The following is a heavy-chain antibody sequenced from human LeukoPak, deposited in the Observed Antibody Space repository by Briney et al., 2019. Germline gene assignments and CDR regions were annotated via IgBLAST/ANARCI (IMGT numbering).Heavy chain of an antibody. CDR1: GFTFSSYS. J-gene: IGHJ6*02. D-gene: IGHD3-10*01. CDR2: ISSSSSYI. V-gene: IGHV3-21*01. Sequence: GGSLRLSCAASGFTFSSYSMNWVRQAPGKGLEWVSSISSSSSYIYYADSVKGRFTISRDNAKNSLYLQMNSLRAEDTAVYYCAREPITMVRGVIIYYGMDVWAKGPRSPSP. CDR3: AREPITMVRGVIIYYGMDV.